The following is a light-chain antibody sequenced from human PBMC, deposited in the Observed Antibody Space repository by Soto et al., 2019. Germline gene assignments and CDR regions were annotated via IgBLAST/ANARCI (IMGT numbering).Light chain of an antibody. V-gene: IGKV3-20*01. CDR3: HHYGTSPPT. CDR1: QSVSSSY. Sequence: IVLTQSPAILALSPGDRATLSCRASQSVSSSYLAWYQHKPGQAPRLLISGASSRATGIPDRFSGSGSGTDFTLTISRLEPEDFAVFYCHHYGTSPPTFGQGTKVEI. CDR2: GAS. J-gene: IGKJ1*01.